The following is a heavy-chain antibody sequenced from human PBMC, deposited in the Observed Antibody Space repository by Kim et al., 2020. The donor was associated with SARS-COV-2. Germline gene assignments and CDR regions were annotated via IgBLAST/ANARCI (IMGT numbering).Heavy chain of an antibody. CDR1: GGSISSSSYY. V-gene: IGHV4-39*01. D-gene: IGHD2-8*02. CDR3: AKGWRTHDAFDI. J-gene: IGHJ3*02. Sequence: SETLSLTCTVSGGSISSSSYYWGWIRQPPGKGLEWIGSIYYSGSTYYNPSLKSRVTISVDTSKNQFSLKLSSVTAADTAVYYCAKGWRTHDAFDIWGQGTMVTVSS. CDR2: IYYSGST.